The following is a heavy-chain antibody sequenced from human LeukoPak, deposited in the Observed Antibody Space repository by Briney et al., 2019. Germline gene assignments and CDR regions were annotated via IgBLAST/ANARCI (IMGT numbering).Heavy chain of an antibody. Sequence: ASVKVSCKASGGTFISYAISWVRQAPGQGLEWMGGIIPIFGTANYAQKFQGRVTITADESTSTAYMELSSLRSEDTAVYYCARDRGFFFYGSGSYPREMSYWGQGTLVTVSS. V-gene: IGHV1-69*13. CDR3: ARDRGFFFYGSGSYPREMSY. CDR1: GGTFISYA. D-gene: IGHD3-10*01. J-gene: IGHJ4*02. CDR2: IIPIFGTA.